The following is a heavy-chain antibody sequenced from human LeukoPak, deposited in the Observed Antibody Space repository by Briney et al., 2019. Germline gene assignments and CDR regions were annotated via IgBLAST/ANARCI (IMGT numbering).Heavy chain of an antibody. CDR2: ISGSGGST. V-gene: IGHV3-23*01. J-gene: IGHJ4*02. CDR1: GSTFSSYA. D-gene: IGHD3-9*01. Sequence: GGSLRLSCAAPGSTFSSYAMSWVRQAPGKGLEWVSAISGSGGSTYYADSVKGRFTISRDNSKNTLYLQMNSLRAEDTAVYYCAKDLLRYFDWLGGGWGQGTLVTVSS. CDR3: AKDLLRYFDWLGGG.